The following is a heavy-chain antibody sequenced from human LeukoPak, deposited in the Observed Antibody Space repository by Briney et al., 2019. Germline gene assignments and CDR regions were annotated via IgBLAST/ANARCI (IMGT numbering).Heavy chain of an antibody. Sequence: SETLSLTCTVSGDSISPYYWSWTRQPPGKGLEWIGYIYYSGDTNYNPSLKSRVTMSVDTSENQFSLKLSSVTAADTAVYYCARSQQLIRTFDYWGQGTLVTVSS. J-gene: IGHJ4*02. V-gene: IGHV4-59*01. D-gene: IGHD6-13*01. CDR2: IYYSGDT. CDR3: ARSQQLIRTFDY. CDR1: GDSISPYY.